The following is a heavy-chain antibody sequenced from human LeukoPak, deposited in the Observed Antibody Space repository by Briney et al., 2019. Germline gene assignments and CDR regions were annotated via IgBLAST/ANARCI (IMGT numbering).Heavy chain of an antibody. CDR1: GFTFDAYA. CDR2: IRGGGAVA. Sequence: GGSLRLSCAASGFTFDAYATHWVRQAPGKGLEWVSVIRGGGAVAFYADSVKGRFAISRDNSRNTLYLHLNSLRADDTAVYYCAKSSSSYGNDALDIWGQGTMVTVSS. V-gene: IGHV3-23*01. CDR3: AKSSSSYGNDALDI. J-gene: IGHJ3*02. D-gene: IGHD5-18*01.